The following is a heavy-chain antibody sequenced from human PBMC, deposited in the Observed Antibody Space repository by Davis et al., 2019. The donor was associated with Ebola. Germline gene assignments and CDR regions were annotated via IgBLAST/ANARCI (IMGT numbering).Heavy chain of an antibody. CDR2: ISGSGGST. CDR3: AKRCSSTSCYSYYGMDV. V-gene: IGHV3-23*01. Sequence: AGSLTLSCAASGFTFSSYAMSWVRQAPGKGLEWVSAISGSGGSTYYADSVKGRFTISSDNSKNTLYLQMNSLRAEDTAVYYCAKRCSSTSCYSYYGMDVWGQGTTVTVSS. CDR1: GFTFSSYA. D-gene: IGHD2-2*01. J-gene: IGHJ6*02.